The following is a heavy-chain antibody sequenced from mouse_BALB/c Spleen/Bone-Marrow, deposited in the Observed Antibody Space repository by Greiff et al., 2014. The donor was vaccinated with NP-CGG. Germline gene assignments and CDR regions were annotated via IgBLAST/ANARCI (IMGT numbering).Heavy chain of an antibody. V-gene: IGHV2-6-2*01. Sequence: VQVVESGPDLVAPSQSLSLTCTVSGFSLTNYGLHWVRQPPGKGLEWLGVIWSDGSTTYNSALKSRLSISKDNSKRQVLLKMNSLQTDDTAMYYCARSGTDYAMDYWGQGTSVTVSS. CDR2: IWSDGST. J-gene: IGHJ4*01. CDR1: GFSLTNYG. D-gene: IGHD4-1*01. CDR3: ARSGTDYAMDY.